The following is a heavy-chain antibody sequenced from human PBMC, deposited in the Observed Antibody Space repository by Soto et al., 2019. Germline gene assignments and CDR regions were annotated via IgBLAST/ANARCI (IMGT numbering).Heavy chain of an antibody. CDR1: GFTFSSYA. D-gene: IGHD6-13*01. J-gene: IGHJ4*02. V-gene: IGHV3-23*01. CDR2: ISGSGAST. CDR3: AKDLGYSSSAGDY. Sequence: EVQLLESGGGLVQPGGSLRLSCEAFGFTFSSYAMSWARQAPGKGLEWVSAISGSGASTYYADSVTGRFTISRHNSKNTLYLQMNSLRAEDTAVYHCAKDLGYSSSAGDYWGQGTLVTVSS.